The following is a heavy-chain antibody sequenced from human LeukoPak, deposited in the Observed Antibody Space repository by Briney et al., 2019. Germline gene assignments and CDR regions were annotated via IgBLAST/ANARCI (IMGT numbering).Heavy chain of an antibody. V-gene: IGHV4-39*07. Sequence: PSETLSRTCTVSGGSISSGNYYWSWIRQPPGKWLEWIGEINHSGSTNYNPSLKSRVTISVDTSKNQFSLKLSSVTAADTAVYYCARFFPNYFDYWGQGTLVTVSS. CDR3: ARFFPNYFDY. CDR1: GGSISSGNYY. CDR2: INHSGST. D-gene: IGHD3-3*01. J-gene: IGHJ4*02.